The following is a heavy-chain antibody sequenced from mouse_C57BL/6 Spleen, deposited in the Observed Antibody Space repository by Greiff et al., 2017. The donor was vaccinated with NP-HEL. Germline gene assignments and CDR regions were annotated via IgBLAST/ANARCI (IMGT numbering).Heavy chain of an antibody. CDR2: IYPGSGST. CDR1: GYTFTSYW. D-gene: IGHD1-1*01. J-gene: IGHJ3*01. V-gene: IGHV1-55*01. CDR3: ARNYCSSPAWFAY. Sequence: QVQLQQPGAELVKPGASVKMSCKASGYTFTSYWITWVKQRPGQGLEWIGDIYPGSGSTNYNEKFKSKATLTVDTSSSTAYMQLSSLTAEDSAVYYCARNYCSSPAWFAYWGQGTLVTVSA.